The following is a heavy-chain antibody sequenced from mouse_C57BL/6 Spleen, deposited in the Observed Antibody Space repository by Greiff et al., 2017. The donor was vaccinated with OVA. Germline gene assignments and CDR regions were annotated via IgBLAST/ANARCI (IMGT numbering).Heavy chain of an antibody. CDR3: ARSWDGFAY. Sequence: QVQLQQPGAELVRPGSSVKLSCKASGYTFTSYWMDWVKQRPGQGLEWIGNIYPSDSETHYNQKFKDKATLTVDKSSSAAYMQLSSLTSEDSAVYYCARSWDGFAYWGQGTLVTVSA. CDR1: GYTFTSYW. CDR2: IYPSDSET. V-gene: IGHV1-61*01. D-gene: IGHD4-1*01. J-gene: IGHJ3*01.